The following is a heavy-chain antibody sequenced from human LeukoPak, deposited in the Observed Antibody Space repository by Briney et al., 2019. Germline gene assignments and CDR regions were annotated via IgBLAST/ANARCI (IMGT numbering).Heavy chain of an antibody. V-gene: IGHV4-39*01. CDR1: GATIDRSSFY. Sequence: SETLSLTCSVSGATIDRSSFYWAWIRQPPGKGLEWIGSMHYSGNFYSESAYYDPSLRSRATISVDTSKNQFSLKLSSVTAADTAVYYCAGHADGSGSYDAFDIWGQGTMVTVSS. J-gene: IGHJ3*02. D-gene: IGHD3-10*01. CDR3: AGHADGSGSYDAFDI. CDR2: MHYSGNFYSESA.